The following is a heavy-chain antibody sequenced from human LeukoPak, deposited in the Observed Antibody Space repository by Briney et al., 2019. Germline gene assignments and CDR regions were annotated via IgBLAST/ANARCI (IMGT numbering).Heavy chain of an antibody. CDR3: VKDGWLQFYAFDI. D-gene: IGHD5-24*01. J-gene: IGHJ3*02. Sequence: GGSLRLSCAASGFTFSSYSMNWVRQAPGKGLEWVSSISSSSSYIYYADSVKGRFTISRDNAKNSLYLQMNSLRAEDTAVYYCVKDGWLQFYAFDIWGQGTMVTVSS. CDR1: GFTFSSYS. CDR2: ISSSSSYI. V-gene: IGHV3-21*01.